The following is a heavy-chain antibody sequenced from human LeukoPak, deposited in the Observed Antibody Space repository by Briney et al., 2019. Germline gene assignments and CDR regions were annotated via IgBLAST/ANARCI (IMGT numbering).Heavy chain of an antibody. CDR1: GGSISSYF. CDR3: ARGSEYYYDSSNFDY. Sequence: SETLSLTCTVSGGSISSYFWSWSRQPPGKGLEWIGYIYYSGSTNYNPSLKSRVTISVDTSKNQFSLKLSSVTAADTAVYYCARGSEYYYDSSNFDYWGQGTLVTVSS. V-gene: IGHV4-59*01. CDR2: IYYSGST. D-gene: IGHD3-22*01. J-gene: IGHJ4*02.